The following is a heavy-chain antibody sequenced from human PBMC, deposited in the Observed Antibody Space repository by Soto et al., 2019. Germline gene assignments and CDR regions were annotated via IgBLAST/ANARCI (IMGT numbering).Heavy chain of an antibody. CDR3: ASRGPYSGYDSDY. J-gene: IGHJ4*01. D-gene: IGHD5-12*01. Sequence: GESLKISCKGSGYSFTSYWISWVRQMPGKGLEWMGRIDPSDSYTNYSPSFQGHVTISADKSISTAYLQWSSLKASDTAMYYCASRGPYSGYDSDYWGHGTLVTVSS. CDR1: GYSFTSYW. V-gene: IGHV5-10-1*01. CDR2: IDPSDSYT.